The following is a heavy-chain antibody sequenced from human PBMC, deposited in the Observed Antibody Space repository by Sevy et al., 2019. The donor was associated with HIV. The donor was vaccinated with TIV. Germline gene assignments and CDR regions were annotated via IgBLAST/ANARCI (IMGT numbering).Heavy chain of an antibody. CDR3: ARDNATVSMRGLRYYYYGTDV. J-gene: IGHJ6*02. CDR1: GFTFSTYW. Sequence: GGSLRLSCAASGFTFSTYWMSWFRQAPGKGLEWVANINEDGTEKFYVDSVKGRITMSRDNAKNSLYLQMNSLRAEDAAVYYCARDNATVSMRGLRYYYYGTDVWGQGTTVTVSS. CDR2: INEDGTEK. D-gene: IGHD3-22*01. V-gene: IGHV3-7*01.